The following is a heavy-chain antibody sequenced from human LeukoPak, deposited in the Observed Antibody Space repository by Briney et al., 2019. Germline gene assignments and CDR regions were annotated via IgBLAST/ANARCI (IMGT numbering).Heavy chain of an antibody. CDR2: INPNSGGT. Sequence: ASVKVSCKASGYTFTGYYMHWVRQAPGQGLEWMGWINPNSGGTNYAQKFQVRVTMTRDTSISTAYMELSRLRSDDTAVYYCARLEAYYDFWSGYEYPDYWGQGTLVTVSS. D-gene: IGHD3-3*01. CDR1: GYTFTGYY. V-gene: IGHV1-2*02. CDR3: ARLEAYYDFWSGYEYPDY. J-gene: IGHJ4*02.